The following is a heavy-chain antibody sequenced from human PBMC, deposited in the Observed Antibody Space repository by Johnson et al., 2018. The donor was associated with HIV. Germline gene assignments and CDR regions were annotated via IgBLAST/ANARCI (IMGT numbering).Heavy chain of an antibody. CDR3: AKDGKTYYNFWSGFDAFDI. CDR2: IRYDGSDE. D-gene: IGHD3-3*01. V-gene: IGHV3-30*02. Sequence: QVQLMESGGGVVQPGGSLRLSCAASGFTFSSYDMHWVRQAPGKGLEWVAFIRYDGSDEYYADSVKGRFTISRDNSKNTFYLQMNSLRAEDAAVYYCAKDGKTYYNFWSGFDAFDILGQGTMVTVSS. J-gene: IGHJ3*02. CDR1: GFTFSSYD.